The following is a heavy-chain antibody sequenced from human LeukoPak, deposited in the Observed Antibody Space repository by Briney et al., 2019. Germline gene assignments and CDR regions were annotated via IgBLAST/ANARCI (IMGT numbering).Heavy chain of an antibody. V-gene: IGHV3-7*05. CDR3: ASGYYTSGSYLAGYFDY. CDR1: GFSFSSYW. Sequence: GGSLRLPCAASGFSFSSYWMSWVRQAPGKGLEWVANIKQDGSEKYYVDSVKGRFTISRDNAKNSLYLQMNSLRAEDTAVYYCASGYYTSGSYLAGYFDYWGQGIVVTVSS. J-gene: IGHJ4*02. CDR2: IKQDGSEK. D-gene: IGHD3-10*01.